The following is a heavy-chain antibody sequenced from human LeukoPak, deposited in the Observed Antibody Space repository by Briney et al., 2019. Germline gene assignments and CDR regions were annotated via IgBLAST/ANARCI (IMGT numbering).Heavy chain of an antibody. V-gene: IGHV3-30*03. CDR1: GFSFSTYG. D-gene: IGHD1-26*01. J-gene: IGHJ6*03. Sequence: GGSLRLSCAASGFSFSTYGMHWVRQAPGKGLEWVGVISYDGRNKYYQDSVKGRFTISRDNAKNSLYLQMDSLGPEDTAVYYCARDPYSGNYGTYYYYYMDVWGKGTTVTISS. CDR2: ISYDGRNK. CDR3: ARDPYSGNYGTYYYYYMDV.